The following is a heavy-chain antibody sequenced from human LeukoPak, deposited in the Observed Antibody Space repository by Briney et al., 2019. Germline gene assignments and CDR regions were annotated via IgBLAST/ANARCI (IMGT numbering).Heavy chain of an antibody. J-gene: IGHJ3*02. CDR3: ARDVRDYGSGSYYFNAFDI. V-gene: IGHV3-23*01. D-gene: IGHD3-10*01. CDR2: ISGSGGST. CDR1: GFTFSSYA. Sequence: GGSLRLSCAASGFTFSSYAMSWVRQAPGKGLEWVSAISGSGGSTYYADSVKGRFTISRDNSKNTLYLQMNSLRAEDTAVYYCARDVRDYGSGSYYFNAFDIWGQGAMVTVSS.